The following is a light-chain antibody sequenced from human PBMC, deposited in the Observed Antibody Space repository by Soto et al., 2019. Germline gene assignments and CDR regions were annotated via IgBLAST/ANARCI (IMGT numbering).Light chain of an antibody. Sequence: QPASVSGSPGQSITISCTGTSSDVGSYDLVSWYQQHPGKAPKLMISEVSKRPSGVSNRFSGSKSGNTASLTISGLQAEDEADYYCCSYADISTLVFGGGTKLTVL. V-gene: IGLV2-23*02. CDR3: CSYADISTLV. CDR2: EVS. CDR1: SSDVGSYDL. J-gene: IGLJ2*01.